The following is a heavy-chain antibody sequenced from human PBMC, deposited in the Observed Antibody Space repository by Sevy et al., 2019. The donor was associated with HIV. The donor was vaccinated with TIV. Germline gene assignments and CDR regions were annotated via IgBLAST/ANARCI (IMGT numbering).Heavy chain of an antibody. V-gene: IGHV3-21*01. CDR3: ARAGNWPYFDY. Sequence: GGSLRLPCAASGFTFSSYSFHWVRQAPGKGLEWVSSISGLSNYIYYSDSMKGRFTISRDNAKNSLYLHMSSLRADDTAVYYCARAGNWPYFDYWGQGTLVTVSS. CDR2: ISGLSNYI. CDR1: GFTFSSYS. J-gene: IGHJ4*02. D-gene: IGHD1-1*01.